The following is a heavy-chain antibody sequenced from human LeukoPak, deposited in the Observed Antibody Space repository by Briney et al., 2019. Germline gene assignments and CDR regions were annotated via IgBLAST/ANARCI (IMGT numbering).Heavy chain of an antibody. CDR3: ATRGPVDSSSWYYFDY. Sequence: GASVKVSCTVSGYTLTELSMHWVRQAPGKGLEWMGGFDPEDGETIYAQKFQGRVTMTEDTSTDTAYMELSSLRSEDTAVYYCATRGPVDSSSWYYFDYWGQGTLVTVSS. CDR1: GYTLTELS. V-gene: IGHV1-24*01. CDR2: FDPEDGET. D-gene: IGHD6-13*01. J-gene: IGHJ4*02.